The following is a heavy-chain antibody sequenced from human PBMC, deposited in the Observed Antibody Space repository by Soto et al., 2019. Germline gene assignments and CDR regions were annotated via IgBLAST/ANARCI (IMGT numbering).Heavy chain of an antibody. CDR3: AGGYCSGGNCYNAMDV. V-gene: IGHV1-46*01. J-gene: IGHJ6*02. CDR2: VYPSGGAI. Sequence: QVQLVQSGAEVKKPGASVKVSCKAAGYTFSIPYIHWVRQAPGQGLAWLGLVYPSGGAITYNENFKGRVNMTRATYTSTVYMGLSRLTSEDTAVYYCAGGYCSGGNCYNAMDVCGQGTTCIVS. D-gene: IGHD2-15*01. CDR1: GYTFSIPY.